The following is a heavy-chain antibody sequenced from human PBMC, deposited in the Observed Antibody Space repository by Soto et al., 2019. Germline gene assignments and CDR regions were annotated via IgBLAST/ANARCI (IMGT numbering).Heavy chain of an antibody. CDR3: ARLSTGFCTKTTCQHYFRMDV. D-gene: IGHD2-2*01. V-gene: IGHV5-51*01. J-gene: IGHJ6*02. CDR2: IYPGDSDT. CDR1: VYIFTSYW. Sequence: PWECLKISCNGSVYIFTSYWIGWVRQIPGKGLEWMGIIYPGDSDTRYSPSFQGQVTISADKSISTAYLHWSTLEASDTAIYYCARLSTGFCTKTTCQHYFRMDVWGQGTTVTVSS.